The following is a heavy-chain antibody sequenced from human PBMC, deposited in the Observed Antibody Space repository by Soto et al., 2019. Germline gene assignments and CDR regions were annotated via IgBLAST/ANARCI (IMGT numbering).Heavy chain of an antibody. CDR3: ARYNAASGTYYFDF. J-gene: IGHJ4*02. D-gene: IGHD6-13*01. CDR2: INHRGSA. V-gene: IGHV4-39*07. Sequence: SETLSLTCDVSGDTISTGGYTWAWVRQPPGKGPEWIGEINHRGSANYNPSLKSRVTISVDISKSQFSLRLTSVTAADTAVYNCARYNAASGTYYFDFWGQGALVTVSS. CDR1: GDTISTGGYT.